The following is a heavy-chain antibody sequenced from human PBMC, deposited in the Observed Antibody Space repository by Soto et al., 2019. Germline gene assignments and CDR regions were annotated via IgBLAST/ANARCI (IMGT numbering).Heavy chain of an antibody. Sequence: QVQLQESGPGLVKPSQTLSLTCTVFGGSISSGDYYWSWIRQPPGKGLEWIGYIYYSGSTYYNPSLKSRVTISVDTSKNQFSLKLSSVTAADTAVYYCARGRSDYCWGSHRWSYFQHWGQGTLVTVSA. CDR1: GGSISSGDYY. CDR3: ARGRSDYCWGSHRWSYFQH. D-gene: IGHD3-16*02. V-gene: IGHV4-30-4*01. CDR2: IYYSGST. J-gene: IGHJ1*01.